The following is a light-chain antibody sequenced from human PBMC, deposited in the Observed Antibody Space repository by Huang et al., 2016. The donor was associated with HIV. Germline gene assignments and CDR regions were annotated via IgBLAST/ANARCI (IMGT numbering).Light chain of an antibody. Sequence: EIVLTQSPGTLSLSPGERATLSCRASQSVSSNYLAWYQQKSGQAPRLLIYGASSRATGSPDRFSGSGSGTDFTLTISRLEPEDFAVYYCQQYGSSPATFGPGTKVDIK. J-gene: IGKJ3*01. CDR3: QQYGSSPAT. CDR1: QSVSSNY. CDR2: GAS. V-gene: IGKV3-20*01.